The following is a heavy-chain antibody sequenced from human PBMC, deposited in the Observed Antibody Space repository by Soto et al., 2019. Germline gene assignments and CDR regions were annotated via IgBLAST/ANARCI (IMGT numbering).Heavy chain of an antibody. J-gene: IGHJ4*02. Sequence: QVQLVESGGGVVQPGRSLRLSCAASGFTFSSYAMHWVRQAPGKGLEWVAVISYDGSNNYYADSVKGRFTISRDNSKNTLYLQMNSLRAEDTAVYYCARAGVAAAGRSAIDYWGQGTLVTVSS. CDR2: ISYDGSNN. CDR1: GFTFSSYA. V-gene: IGHV3-30-3*01. CDR3: ARAGVAAAGRSAIDY. D-gene: IGHD6-13*01.